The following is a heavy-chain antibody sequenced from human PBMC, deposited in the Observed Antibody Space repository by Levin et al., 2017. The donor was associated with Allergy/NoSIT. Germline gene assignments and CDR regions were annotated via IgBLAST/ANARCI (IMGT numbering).Heavy chain of an antibody. D-gene: IGHD2-2*01. CDR2: IYYSGST. CDR1: GGSISSSSYY. J-gene: IGHJ5*02. CDR3: ARRGIRYCSSTSCYFWFDP. Sequence: PSQTLSLTCTVSGGSISSSSYYWGWIRQPPGKGLEWIGSIYYSGSTYYNPSLKSRVTISVDTSKNQFSLKLSSVTAADTAVYYCARRGIRYCSSTSCYFWFDPWGQGTLVTVSS. V-gene: IGHV4-39*01.